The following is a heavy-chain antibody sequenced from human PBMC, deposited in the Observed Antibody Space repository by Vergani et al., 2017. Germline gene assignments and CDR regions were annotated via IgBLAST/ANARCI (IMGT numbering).Heavy chain of an antibody. CDR1: GFTFSSYC. Sequence: QVQLVESGGGVVQPGRSLRLSCAASGFTFSSYCMHWVRQAPGKGLEWVAVISYDGSNKYYADSVKGRFTFSRDNSKNTLYLQMNSLRAEDTAVYYCAKDDAAVAGTGYFDYWGQGTLVTVSS. CDR2: ISYDGSNK. V-gene: IGHV3-30*18. CDR3: AKDDAAVAGTGYFDY. J-gene: IGHJ4*02. D-gene: IGHD6-19*01.